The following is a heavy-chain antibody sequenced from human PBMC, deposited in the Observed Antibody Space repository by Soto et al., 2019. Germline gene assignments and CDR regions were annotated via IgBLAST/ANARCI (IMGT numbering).Heavy chain of an antibody. CDR3: SRHRGAPPGHFES. CDR2: IRTIGNNFST. V-gene: IGHV3-73*02. CDR1: GFPFAGST. Sequence: VHLVESGGGLVRPGGSLKLSCAASGFPFAGSTMHWVRQSSGKGLEWVGRIRTIGNNFSTAYAASLKGRFTISRDDSKNTSYLQMDSLKTEDTAIYYCSRHRGAPPGHFESWGQGTLVTVSS. D-gene: IGHD1-26*01. J-gene: IGHJ4*02.